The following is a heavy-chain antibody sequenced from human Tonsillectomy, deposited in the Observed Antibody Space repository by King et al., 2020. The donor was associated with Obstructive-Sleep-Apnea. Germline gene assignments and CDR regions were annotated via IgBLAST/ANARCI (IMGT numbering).Heavy chain of an antibody. CDR2: IKQDGSEK. CDR3: ARVWNVITLIEIRYFDY. J-gene: IGHJ4*02. Sequence: EVQLVESGGGLVQPGGSLRLSCAASGFTFSSYWMSWVRQALGKGLEWVANIKQDGSEKYYVDSVKGRFTLSRDNAKNSLYLQMNSLRAEDTAVYYCARVWNVITLIEIRYFDYWGQGTLVTVSS. D-gene: IGHD3-22*01. CDR1: GFTFSSYW. V-gene: IGHV3-7*03.